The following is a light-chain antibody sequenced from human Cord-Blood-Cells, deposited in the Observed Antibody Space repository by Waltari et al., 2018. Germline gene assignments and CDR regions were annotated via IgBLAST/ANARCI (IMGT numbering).Light chain of an antibody. CDR2: DAS. Sequence: DIQMTQSPSSLSASVGDRVTITCQASQDISNYLNWYQQKPGKAPKLLIYDASNLERGVPSRFSGSGSGTDFTFAISSLQPEDIATYYCQQYDNLPFTFGAGTKVDIK. V-gene: IGKV1-33*01. J-gene: IGKJ3*01. CDR3: QQYDNLPFT. CDR1: QDISNY.